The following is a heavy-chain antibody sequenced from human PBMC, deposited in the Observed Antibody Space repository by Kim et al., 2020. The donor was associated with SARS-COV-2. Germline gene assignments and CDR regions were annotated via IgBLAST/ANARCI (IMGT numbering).Heavy chain of an antibody. CDR3: ARMRIAWRLQYYFDY. Sequence: SETLSLTCAVYGGSFSGYYWSWIHQPPGKGLEWIGEINHSGSTNYNPSLKSRVTISVDTSKNQFSLKLSSVTAADTAVYYCARMRIAWRLQYYFDYWGQGTLVTVSS. J-gene: IGHJ4*02. CDR1: GGSFSGYY. D-gene: IGHD6-25*01. V-gene: IGHV4-34*01. CDR2: INHSGST.